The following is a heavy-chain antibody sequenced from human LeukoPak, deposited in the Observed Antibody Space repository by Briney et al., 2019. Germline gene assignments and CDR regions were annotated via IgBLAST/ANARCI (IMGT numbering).Heavy chain of an antibody. D-gene: IGHD4-17*01. CDR2: IRYSGST. CDR1: GGSISSSSYY. J-gene: IGHJ5*02. V-gene: IGHV4-61*05. CDR3: ARYGSAHWFDP. Sequence: SETLSLTCTVSGGSISSSSYYWGWIRQPPGKGLEWIGFIRYSGSTNYNPSLKSRVTISVDTSKNQFSLRLTSVTAADTAVYYCARYGSAHWFDPWGQGTLVTVSS.